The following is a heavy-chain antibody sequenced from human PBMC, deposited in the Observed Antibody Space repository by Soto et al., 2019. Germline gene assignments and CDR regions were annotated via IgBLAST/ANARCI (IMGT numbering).Heavy chain of an antibody. V-gene: IGHV1-18*01. CDR3: ARRLVVPAATREDF. Sequence: QVQLVQSGAEVKKPGASVKVSCKASGYTFTSYGISWVRQAPGQRLEWMGWISAYNGNTNYAQKLQGRVTMTTDTPPRAAYMELMSLSSDDTAVYYCARRLVVPAATREDFWGQGTLVTVSS. CDR2: ISAYNGNT. J-gene: IGHJ4*02. D-gene: IGHD2-2*01. CDR1: GYTFTSYG.